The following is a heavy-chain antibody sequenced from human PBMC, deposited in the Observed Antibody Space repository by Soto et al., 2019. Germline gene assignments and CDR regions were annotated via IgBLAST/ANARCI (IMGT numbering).Heavy chain of an antibody. V-gene: IGHV4-59*08. J-gene: IGHJ4*02. CDR1: GGSISSYY. CDR3: ARHPYGDYLFDY. CDR2: IYYSGST. Sequence: SETLSLTCTVSGGSISSYYWSWIRQPPGKGLEWIWYIYYSGSTNYNPSLKSRVTISVDTSKNQFSLKLSSVTAADTAVYYCARHPYGDYLFDYWGQGTLVTVSS. D-gene: IGHD4-17*01.